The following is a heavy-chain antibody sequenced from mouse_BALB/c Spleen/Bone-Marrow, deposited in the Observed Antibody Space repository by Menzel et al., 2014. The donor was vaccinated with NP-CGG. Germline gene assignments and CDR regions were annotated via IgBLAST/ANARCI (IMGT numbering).Heavy chain of an antibody. V-gene: IGHV1S81*02. J-gene: IGHJ2*01. CDR3: TRLSLLRGYFDY. D-gene: IGHD1-2*01. CDR2: INPNNGGT. CDR1: GYTFTSHY. Sequence: QVQLQQPGAELVKPGTSVKLSRKASGYTFTSHYIYWVKQRPGQGLKWIGEINPNNGGTNFNEKFKSKATLTVDKSSSTAYMQLSSLTSEDSAVYYCTRLSLLRGYFDYWGQGTTLTVSS.